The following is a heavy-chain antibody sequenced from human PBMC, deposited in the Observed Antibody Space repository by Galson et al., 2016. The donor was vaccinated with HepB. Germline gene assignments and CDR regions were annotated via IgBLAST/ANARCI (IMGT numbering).Heavy chain of an antibody. CDR3: ARGGGYDVGTFDF. V-gene: IGHV1-18*04. CDR2: ISPYNSKT. CDR1: GYTFTTYG. J-gene: IGHJ4*02. Sequence: SVKVSCKASGYTFTTYGFNWVRQAPGQGLEWMGWISPYNSKTDYAQNVQGRVTMTTDTSTRTVYMELRSLRSDDTAVYYCARGGGYDVGTFDFWGQGTLVTVAS. D-gene: IGHD5-12*01.